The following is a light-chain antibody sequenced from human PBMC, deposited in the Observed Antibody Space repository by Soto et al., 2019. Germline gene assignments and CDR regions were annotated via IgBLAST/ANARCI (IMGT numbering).Light chain of an antibody. J-gene: IGKJ1*01. CDR3: QQSYSTPWT. CDR1: QSISSY. CDR2: AAS. Sequence: IQMTQSQSSRSASLGDRVTITCGASQSISSYLNWYQQKPGKAPKLLIYAASSLQSGVPSRFSGSGSGTDFTLTISSLQPEDFATYYCQQSYSTPWTFGQGTKVEIK. V-gene: IGKV1-39*01.